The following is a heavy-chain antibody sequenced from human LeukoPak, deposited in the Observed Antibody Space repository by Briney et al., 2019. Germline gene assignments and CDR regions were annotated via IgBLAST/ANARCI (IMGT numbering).Heavy chain of an antibody. CDR2: INPNSGGT. CDR1: GYTFTSYG. CDR3: ARVSVGGNSEWGY. V-gene: IGHV1-2*02. J-gene: IGHJ4*02. Sequence: GASVKVSCKSSGYTFTSYGISWVRQAPGQGLEWMGWINPNSGGTNYAQKFQGRVTMTRDTSISTAYMELSRLRFDDTAVYYCARVSVGGNSEWGYWGQGTLVTVSS. D-gene: IGHD4-23*01.